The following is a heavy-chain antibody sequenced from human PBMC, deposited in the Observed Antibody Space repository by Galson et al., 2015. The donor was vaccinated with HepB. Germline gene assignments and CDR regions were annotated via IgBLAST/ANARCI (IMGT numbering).Heavy chain of an antibody. V-gene: IGHV4-39*01. CDR3: ARSRPSMVRGVILPFAY. CDR2: IYYSGST. D-gene: IGHD3-10*01. CDR1: GGSISSSSYY. J-gene: IGHJ4*02. Sequence: ETLSLTCTVSGGSISSSSYYWGWIRQPPGKGLEWIGSIYYSGSTYYNPSLKSRVTISVDTSKNQFSLKLSSVTAADTAVYYCARSRPSMVRGVILPFAYWGQGTLVTVSS.